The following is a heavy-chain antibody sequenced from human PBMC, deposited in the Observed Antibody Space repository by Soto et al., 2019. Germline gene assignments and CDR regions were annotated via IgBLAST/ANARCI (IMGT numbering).Heavy chain of an antibody. J-gene: IGHJ6*02. CDR1: GGTFSSYA. CDR3: ATLRDYDFWSGKVGDYYYGMDV. D-gene: IGHD3-3*01. Sequence: ASVKVSCKASGGTFSSYAIIWVRQAPGQGLEWMGGIIPIFGTANYAQKFQGRVTITADESTSTAYMELSSLRSEDTAVYYCATLRDYDFWSGKVGDYYYGMDVWGQGTTVTVSS. CDR2: IIPIFGTA. V-gene: IGHV1-69*13.